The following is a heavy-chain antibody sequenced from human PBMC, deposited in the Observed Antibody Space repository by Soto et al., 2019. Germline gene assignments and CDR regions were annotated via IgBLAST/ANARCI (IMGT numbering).Heavy chain of an antibody. CDR2: IAYDGSNK. CDR1: GFTFRSYG. D-gene: IGHD2-2*01. CDR3: ATEAGYCSSTSCSPSPFDY. J-gene: IGHJ4*02. Sequence: VQLVESGGGLVKPGGSLRLSCAASGFTFRSYGMHWVRQAPGKGLEWVAVIAYDGSNKYYADSVKGRFTISRDNSKNTLCLQMNSLRAEDTAVYYCATEAGYCSSTSCSPSPFDYWGQGTLVTVSS. V-gene: IGHV3-30*03.